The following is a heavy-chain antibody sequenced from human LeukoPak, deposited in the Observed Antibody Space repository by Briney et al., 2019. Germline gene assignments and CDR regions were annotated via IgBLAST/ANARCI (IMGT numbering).Heavy chain of an antibody. CDR3: ARDQGGIVVVPAAIDY. CDR2: IKQDGSEK. Sequence: GGSLRLSCAASGFTFSSYWMRWVRQAPGKGLEWVANIKQDGSEKYYVDSVKGRFTISRDNAKNSLYLQMNSLRAEDTAVYYCARDQGGIVVVPAAIDYWGQGTLVTVSS. J-gene: IGHJ4*02. D-gene: IGHD2-2*01. CDR1: GFTFSSYW. V-gene: IGHV3-7*03.